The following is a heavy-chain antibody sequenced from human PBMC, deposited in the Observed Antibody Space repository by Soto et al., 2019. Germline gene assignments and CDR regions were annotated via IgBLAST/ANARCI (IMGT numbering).Heavy chain of an antibody. CDR3: ARDPPYCSGGSCSSTWFDP. CDR2: ISAYNGNT. D-gene: IGHD2-15*01. CDR1: GYTFTSYG. J-gene: IGHJ5*02. V-gene: IGHV1-18*01. Sequence: ASVKVSCKASGYTFTSYGISWERQAPGEGLEWMGWISAYNGNTNYAQKLQGRVTMTTDTSTSTAYMELRSLRSDDTSVYYCARDPPYCSGGSCSSTWFDPWGQGTMVTVSS.